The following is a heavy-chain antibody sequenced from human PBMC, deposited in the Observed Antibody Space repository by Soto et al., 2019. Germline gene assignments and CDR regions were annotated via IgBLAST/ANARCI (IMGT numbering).Heavy chain of an antibody. Sequence: EVQLLESGGGLVQPGGSLRLSCAASGFTFSSYAMSWVRQAPGKGLEWVSAISGSGGSPYYADSVKGRFTISRDNSKNTQYLQMNSRRAEDTAVYYCAKSSPILWFGENHFAYWCQGTLVTDSS. D-gene: IGHD3-10*01. J-gene: IGHJ4*02. CDR3: AKSSPILWFGENHFAY. CDR2: ISGSGGSP. CDR1: GFTFSSYA. V-gene: IGHV3-23*01.